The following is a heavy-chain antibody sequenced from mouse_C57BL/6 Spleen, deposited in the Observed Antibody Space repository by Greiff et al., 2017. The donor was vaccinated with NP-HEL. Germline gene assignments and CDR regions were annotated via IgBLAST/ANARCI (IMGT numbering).Heavy chain of an antibody. CDR1: GYTFTDYY. Sequence: EVQLQQSGPELVKPGASVKISCKASGYTFTDYYMNWVKQSHGKSLEWIGDINPNNGGTSYNQKFKGKATLTVDKSSSTAYMKLRSLTSEDSAVYYCARSITTVAPYWYFDVWGTGTTVTVSS. D-gene: IGHD1-1*01. CDR2: INPNNGGT. J-gene: IGHJ1*03. V-gene: IGHV1-26*01. CDR3: ARSITTVAPYWYFDV.